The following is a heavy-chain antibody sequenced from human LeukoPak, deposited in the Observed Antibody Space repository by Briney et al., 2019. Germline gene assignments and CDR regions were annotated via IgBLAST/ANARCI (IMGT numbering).Heavy chain of an antibody. Sequence: SETLSLTCTVSGGSISSYYWSWIRQPPGKGLEWIGYIYYSGSTNYNPSLKSRVTISVDTSKNQFSLKLSSVTAADTAVYYCARDQEGSYYLWGQGTLVTVSS. V-gene: IGHV4-59*01. CDR2: IYYSGST. D-gene: IGHD3-10*01. CDR1: GGSISSYY. CDR3: ARDQEGSYYL. J-gene: IGHJ5*02.